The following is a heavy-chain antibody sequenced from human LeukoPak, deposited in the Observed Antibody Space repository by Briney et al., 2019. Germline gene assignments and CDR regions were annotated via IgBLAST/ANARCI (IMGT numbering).Heavy chain of an antibody. Sequence: AGGSLRLSCAASGFTFSSYAMSWVRQAPGKGLEWVSTISGSGGSTYYADSVKGRFTISRDNSKNTLYLQMNSLRAEDTAVYYCARDFWGPHRYGMDVWGQGTTVTVSS. J-gene: IGHJ6*02. CDR3: ARDFWGPHRYGMDV. D-gene: IGHD3-16*01. V-gene: IGHV3-23*01. CDR2: ISGSGGST. CDR1: GFTFSSYA.